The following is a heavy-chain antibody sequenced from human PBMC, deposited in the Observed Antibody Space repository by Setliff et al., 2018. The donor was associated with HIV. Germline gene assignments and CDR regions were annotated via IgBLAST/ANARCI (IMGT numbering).Heavy chain of an antibody. V-gene: IGHV4-39*01. CDR2: INYSGST. CDR1: GGSISSTTYS. J-gene: IGHJ6*03. D-gene: IGHD1-1*01. CDR3: ARGPQLTTTPYFYYYYMDV. Sequence: SETLSLTCTVSGGSISSTTYSWGWIRQPPGKGLEWIGTINYSGSTYYNPSLKSRVTISVDTSKNQLSLKLSSVTAADTAIHYCARGPQLTTTPYFYYYYMDVWGEGTTVTVSS.